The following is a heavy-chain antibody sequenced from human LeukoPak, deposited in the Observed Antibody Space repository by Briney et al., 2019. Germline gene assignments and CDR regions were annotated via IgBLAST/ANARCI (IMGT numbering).Heavy chain of an antibody. CDR2: ISHDGRRK. V-gene: IGHV3-30*04. J-gene: IGHJ4*02. CDR1: GFILSSNA. D-gene: IGHD1-26*01. CDR3: ARVASGTYYVVDY. Sequence: GRSLRLSCAASGFILSSNAVHWVRQAPGKGLEWVAVISHDGRRKYDADSVKGRFTIARDISRNTLYLQMDSLRAEDTALYHCARVASGTYYVVDYWGQGTLVTVSS.